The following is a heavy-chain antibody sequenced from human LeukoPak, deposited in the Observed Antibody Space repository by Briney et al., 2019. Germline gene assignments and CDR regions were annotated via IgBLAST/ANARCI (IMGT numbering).Heavy chain of an antibody. CDR3: AKAAYCTSTSCHFSGYAQRPLDS. V-gene: IGHV3-30*18. Sequence: GGSLRLSCVASGFTFNTYGMHWVRQAPGKGLEWVAGISNDGSSKDYADSVKGRFTISRDNSKNTVYLQMNSLRVEDTAVYYCAKAAYCTSTSCHFSGYAQRPLDSWGQGTLVTVSS. CDR2: ISNDGSSK. CDR1: GFTFNTYG. D-gene: IGHD2-2*01. J-gene: IGHJ4*02.